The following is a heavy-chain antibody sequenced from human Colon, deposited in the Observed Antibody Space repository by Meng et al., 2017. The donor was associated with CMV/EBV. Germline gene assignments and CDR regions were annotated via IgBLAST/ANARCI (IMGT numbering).Heavy chain of an antibody. CDR3: ARDSSLSGDRVDC. CDR2: SGNEANSDTT. Sequence: GESLKISCVGSGFIFSEQYIDWVRQAPGKGLEWVGRSGNEANSDTTEYAASVIGRFTISRDNSKSSMYLHMNSLKTEDTAVYYCARDSSLSGDRVDCWGQGTLVTVSS. V-gene: IGHV3-72*01. CDR1: GFIFSEQY. D-gene: IGHD7-27*01. J-gene: IGHJ4*02.